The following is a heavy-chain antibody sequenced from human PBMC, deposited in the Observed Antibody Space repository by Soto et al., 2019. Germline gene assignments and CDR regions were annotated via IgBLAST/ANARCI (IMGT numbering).Heavy chain of an antibody. CDR2: INAGNGNT. CDR3: ASKSRGDY. J-gene: IGHJ4*02. V-gene: IGHV1-3*01. Sequence: QVQLVQSGAEVKKPGASVKVSCKASGYTCTSYALHWVRQAPGQRLERMGWINAGNGNTKYSQKVHGRVTITRDTSASTAYMELSSLRSDDTSVYYCASKSRGDYWGQGTLVTVSS. CDR1: GYTCTSYA.